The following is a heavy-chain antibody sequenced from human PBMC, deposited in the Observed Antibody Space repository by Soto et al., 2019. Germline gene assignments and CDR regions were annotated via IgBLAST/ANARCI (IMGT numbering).Heavy chain of an antibody. J-gene: IGHJ6*04. CDR3: GRVQGWELLRDYSYGMDV. V-gene: IGHV4-34*01. CDR2: IKHSGST. Sequence: PSQALPLACAVYGGTITAPDGSRIRTPTDKGLEWIGDIKHSGSTTYNPSRKSRVTISVVPSKDQFSLELSAVTAAHKPVYYGGRVQGWELLRDYSYGMDVWGKGTTVTVS. D-gene: IGHD1-26*01. CDR1: GGTITAPD.